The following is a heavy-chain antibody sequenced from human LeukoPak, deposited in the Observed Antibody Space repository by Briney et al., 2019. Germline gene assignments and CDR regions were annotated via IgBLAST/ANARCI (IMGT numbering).Heavy chain of an antibody. J-gene: IGHJ4*02. CDR2: INHSGST. D-gene: IGHD2-15*01. CDR3: ARGREGSAPIDY. Sequence: ESSETLSLTCAVYGGSFSGYYWSWIRQPPGKGLEWIGEINHSGSTNYNPSLKSRVTISVDTSKNQFSLKLSSVTAADTAVYYCARGREGSAPIDYWGQGTLVTVSS. V-gene: IGHV4-34*01. CDR1: GGSFSGYY.